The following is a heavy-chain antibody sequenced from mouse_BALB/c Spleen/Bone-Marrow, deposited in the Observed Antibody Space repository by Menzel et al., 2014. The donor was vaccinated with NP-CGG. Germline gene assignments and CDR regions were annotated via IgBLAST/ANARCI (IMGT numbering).Heavy chain of an antibody. V-gene: IGHV5-17*02. J-gene: IGHJ2*01. CDR1: GFTFSTFA. CDR3: GRGDY. CDR2: ISSGSNII. Sequence: EVMLVESGGGLVQPGGSRKLSCAASGFTFSTFAMHWIRQAPEKGLEWVAFISSGSNIIHYADTVKGRFTISRDNPKNTLFLQMTSLRSEDTAMYYRGRGDYWGQGTTLTVSS.